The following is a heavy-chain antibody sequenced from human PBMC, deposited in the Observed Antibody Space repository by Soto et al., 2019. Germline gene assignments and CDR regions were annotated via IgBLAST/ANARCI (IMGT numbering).Heavy chain of an antibody. D-gene: IGHD5-18*01. V-gene: IGHV4-61*01. CDR1: GGSVSSGSYY. CDR3: AIDPGYSYGYPYYYGMDV. CDR2: IYYSGST. Sequence: SETLSLTCTVSGGSVSSGSYYWSWIRQPPGKGLEWIGYIYYSGSTNYNPSLKSRVTISVDTSKNQFSLKLSSVTAADTAVYYCAIDPGYSYGYPYYYGMDVWGQGTTVTVSS. J-gene: IGHJ6*02.